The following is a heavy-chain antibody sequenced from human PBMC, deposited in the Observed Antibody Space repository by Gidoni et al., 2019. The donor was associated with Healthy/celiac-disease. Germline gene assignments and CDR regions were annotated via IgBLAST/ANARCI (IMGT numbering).Heavy chain of an antibody. CDR1: GGTFSSYA. CDR3: ASQKLATTNNYFDY. J-gene: IGHJ4*02. CDR2: SSPIFVTA. V-gene: IGHV1-69*01. Sequence: QVQLVQSGAEVKKPGSSVKVSGKASGGTFSSYAISWVRQDPGQGLAWMGGSSPIFVTANYAQKCQGRVTITADESTSTAYRELSSLRSEDTAVYYCASQKLATTNNYFDYWGQGTLVTVSS. D-gene: IGHD5-12*01.